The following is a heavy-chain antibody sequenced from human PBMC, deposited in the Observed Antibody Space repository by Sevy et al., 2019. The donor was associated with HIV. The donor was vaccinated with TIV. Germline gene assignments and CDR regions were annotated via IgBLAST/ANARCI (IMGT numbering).Heavy chain of an antibody. V-gene: IGHV1-69*05. Sequence: ASVKVSCKASGGTFSSYAISWVRQAPGQGLEWMGGIIPIFGTANYAQKFQGRVTITTDKSTSTAYMELSSLRSEDTAVYYCAREDASSNNWFDPWGQGTLVTVSS. J-gene: IGHJ5*02. CDR3: AREDASSNNWFDP. CDR1: GGTFSSYA. CDR2: IIPIFGTA.